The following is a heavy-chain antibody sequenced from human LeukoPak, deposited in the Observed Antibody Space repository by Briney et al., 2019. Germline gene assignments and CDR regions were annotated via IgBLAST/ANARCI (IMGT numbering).Heavy chain of an antibody. D-gene: IGHD3-10*01. V-gene: IGHV3-74*01. J-gene: IGHJ4*02. CDR3: ARDRGGTFDY. Sequence: GGSLRLSCAASGFTFSSYWMHWVRQAPGKGLVWVSRIDSDGSSTSYADSVKGRFTISRDNAKDTLYLQMDRLRAEDTAVYYCARDRGGTFDYWGQGTLVTVSS. CDR1: GFTFSSYW. CDR2: IDSDGSST.